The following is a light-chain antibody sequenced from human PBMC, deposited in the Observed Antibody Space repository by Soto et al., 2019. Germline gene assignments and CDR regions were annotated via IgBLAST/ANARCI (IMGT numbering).Light chain of an antibody. CDR2: GSS. CDR1: SSNIGAGYD. J-gene: IGLJ2*01. V-gene: IGLV1-40*01. CDR3: QSYDSSLRGVV. Sequence: QSVLTQPPSVSGAPGRRVTISCTGSSSNIGAGYDVHWYQQLPGTAPKLLIYGSSNRPSGVPDRFSGSKSGTSASLAINGLQAEDEADCYCQSYDSSLRGVVFGGGTKLTVL.